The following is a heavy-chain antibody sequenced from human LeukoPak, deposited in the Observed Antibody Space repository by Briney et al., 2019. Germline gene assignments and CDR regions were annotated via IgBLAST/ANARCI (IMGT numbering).Heavy chain of an antibody. CDR1: GFTFSTYT. CDR3: ARFYCSRTNCYFDY. D-gene: IGHD2-2*01. CDR2: ISSNGGST. V-gene: IGHV3-64*02. Sequence: GGSLRLSCVASGFTFSTYTMDWVRQAPGKGLEYVSAISSNGGSTYYADSVNGRFTVSRGNSKSTLYLQMGSLRAEDMAVYYCARFYCSRTNCYFDYWGQGTLVTVSS. J-gene: IGHJ4*02.